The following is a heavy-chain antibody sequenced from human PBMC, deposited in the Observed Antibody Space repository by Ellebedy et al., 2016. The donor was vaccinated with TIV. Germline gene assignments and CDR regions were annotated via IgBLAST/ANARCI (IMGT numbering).Heavy chain of an antibody. V-gene: IGHV3-7*03. Sequence: GESLKIPCASSGFIFSSYWMNWIRQAPGKGLEWVANIKQDGTERYYVDSVKGRFTISRDNAKNSLYLQMNSLRAEDTDVNYCAREVSESSDLDHWGQGTLVTVSS. J-gene: IGHJ4*02. D-gene: IGHD3-10*01. CDR2: IKQDGTER. CDR1: GFIFSSYW. CDR3: AREVSESSDLDH.